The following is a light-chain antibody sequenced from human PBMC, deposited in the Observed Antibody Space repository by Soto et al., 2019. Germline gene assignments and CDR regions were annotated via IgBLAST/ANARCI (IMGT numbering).Light chain of an antibody. CDR3: SSYTSSSTLV. Sequence: QSVLTQPASVSGSPGQSITISCTGTSSDVGGYNYVSWYQQHPGKAPKLMIYDVSNRPXGVSNRXXGSKSGNTASLTISGXXXXXXXXYYCSSYTSSSTLVFGTGTKVTVL. CDR1: SSDVGGYNY. J-gene: IGLJ1*01. V-gene: IGLV2-14*01. CDR2: DVS.